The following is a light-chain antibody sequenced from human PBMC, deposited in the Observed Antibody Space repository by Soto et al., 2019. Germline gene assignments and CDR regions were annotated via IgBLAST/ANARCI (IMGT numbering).Light chain of an antibody. CDR1: QSVSNSY. CDR2: GAS. J-gene: IGKJ1*01. Sequence: EIVLTQSPGTLSLSPGVRATLSCRASQSVSNSYVAWYQQKPGQAPRLLIYGASSRATGIPDRFSGSGSGTDFTLTTTRLEPEDFAVYYCHQYGSSPETFGQGTKVEIK. CDR3: HQYGSSPET. V-gene: IGKV3-20*01.